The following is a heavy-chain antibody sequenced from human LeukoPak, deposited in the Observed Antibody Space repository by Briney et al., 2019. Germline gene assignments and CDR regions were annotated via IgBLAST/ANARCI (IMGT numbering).Heavy chain of an antibody. CDR2: IYYSGST. J-gene: IGHJ4*02. CDR1: GGSISSYY. D-gene: IGHD6-19*01. V-gene: IGHV4-59*08. CDR3: ARHGGYSSGWFRFDY. Sequence: SETLSLTCTVSGGSISSYYRSWIRQPPGKGLEWIGYIYYSGSTNYNPSLKSRVTISVDTSKNQFSLKLSSVTAADTAVYYCARHGGYSSGWFRFDYWGQGTLVTVSS.